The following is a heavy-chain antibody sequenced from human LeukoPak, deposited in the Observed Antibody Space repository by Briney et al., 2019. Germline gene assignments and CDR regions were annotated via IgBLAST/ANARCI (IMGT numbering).Heavy chain of an antibody. D-gene: IGHD1-26*01. Sequence: GGSLRLSCAASGFTFSDYTMRWVRQAPGKRLEYVSAITSNGGSIHYANSVKGRFTISRDNSKNSLYLQMGGLRTEDMAVYHCARVKAGATISDFYYYYMDVWGKGTTVTVSS. J-gene: IGHJ6*03. CDR1: GFTFSDYT. CDR2: ITSNGGSI. CDR3: ARVKAGATISDFYYYYMDV. V-gene: IGHV3-64*01.